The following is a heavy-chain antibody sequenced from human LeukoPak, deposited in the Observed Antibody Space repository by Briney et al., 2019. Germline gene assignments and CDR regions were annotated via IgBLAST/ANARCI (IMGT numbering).Heavy chain of an antibody. Sequence: GGSLRLSCAASGFTFGSYSMNWVRQAPGKGLEWVSSISSSSSYIYYADSVKGRFTISRDDAKNSLFLLMDSLRVEDTAIYYCAKGLFSAYDKYLDSWGQGTLVTVSS. D-gene: IGHD5-12*01. CDR2: ISSSSSYI. CDR3: AKGLFSAYDKYLDS. J-gene: IGHJ4*02. V-gene: IGHV3-21*04. CDR1: GFTFGSYS.